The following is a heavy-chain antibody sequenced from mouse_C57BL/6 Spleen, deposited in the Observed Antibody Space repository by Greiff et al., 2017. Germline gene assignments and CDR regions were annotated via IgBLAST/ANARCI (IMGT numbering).Heavy chain of an antibody. CDR2: ISSGSSTI. J-gene: IGHJ2*01. CDR3: ARNDGSSYDY. V-gene: IGHV5-17*01. CDR1: GFTFSDYG. D-gene: IGHD1-1*01. Sequence: DVMLVESGGGLVKPGGSLKLSCAASGFTFSDYGMHWVRQAPEKGLEWVAYISSGSSTIYYADTVKGRFTISRDNAKNTLFLQMTSLRSEDTAMYYCARNDGSSYDYWGQGTTLTVSS.